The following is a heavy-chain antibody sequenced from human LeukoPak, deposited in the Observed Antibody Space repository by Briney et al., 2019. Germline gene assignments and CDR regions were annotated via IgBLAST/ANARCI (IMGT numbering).Heavy chain of an antibody. CDR1: GYTFTGYY. D-gene: IGHD3-22*01. V-gene: IGHV1-18*04. J-gene: IGHJ4*02. CDR3: AGDRQMIESDYFDY. Sequence: ASVKVSCKASGYTFTGYYMHWVRQAPGQGLEWMGWISAYNGNTNYAQKLQGRVTMTTDTSTSTAYMELRSLRSDDTAVYYCAGDRQMIESDYFDYWGQGTLVTASS. CDR2: ISAYNGNT.